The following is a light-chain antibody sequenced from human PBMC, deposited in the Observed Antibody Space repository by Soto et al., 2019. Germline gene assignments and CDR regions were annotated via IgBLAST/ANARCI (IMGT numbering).Light chain of an antibody. J-gene: IGLJ2*01. CDR2: ETT. CDR3: CSYAGSTTL. V-gene: IGLV2-23*01. CDR1: SSDVGNYNL. Sequence: QSALTQPASVSGSPGQSITISCTGTSSDVGNYNLVSWYQQHPGKAPKLMIYETTKRPSGVSNRFSGSKSGNTASLRISDLQAEDEADYYCCSYAGSTTLFGGGTKLTVL.